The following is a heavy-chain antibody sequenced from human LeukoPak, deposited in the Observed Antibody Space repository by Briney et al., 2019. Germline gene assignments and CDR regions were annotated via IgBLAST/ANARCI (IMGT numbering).Heavy chain of an antibody. D-gene: IGHD3-22*01. V-gene: IGHV1-69*05. CDR2: IIPIFGTA. Sequence: SVXVSCKASGGTFSSYAISWVRQAPGQGLEWMGRIIPIFGTANYAQKFQGRVTITTDESTSTAYMELSSLRSEDTAVYYCARSSGDSSGPLSYWGQGTLVTVSS. J-gene: IGHJ4*02. CDR3: ARSSGDSSGPLSY. CDR1: GGTFSSYA.